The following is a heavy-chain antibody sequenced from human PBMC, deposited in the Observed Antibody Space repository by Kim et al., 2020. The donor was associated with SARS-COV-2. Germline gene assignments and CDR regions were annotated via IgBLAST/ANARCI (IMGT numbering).Heavy chain of an antibody. D-gene: IGHD6-13*01. CDR2: ISSSSSYI. V-gene: IGHV3-21*01. Sequence: GGSLRLSCAASGFTFSSYSMNWVRQAPGKGLEWVSSISSSSSYIYYADSVKGRFTISRDNAKNSLYLQMNSLRAEDTAVYYCARESSSWKRGNFDYWGQGTLVTVSS. CDR3: ARESSSWKRGNFDY. CDR1: GFTFSSYS. J-gene: IGHJ4*02.